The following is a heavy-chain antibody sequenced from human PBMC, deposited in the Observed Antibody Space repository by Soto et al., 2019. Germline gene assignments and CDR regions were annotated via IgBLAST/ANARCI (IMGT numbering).Heavy chain of an antibody. CDR3: ARGVGSSPPQY. CDR2: IYASGSP. J-gene: IGHJ4*02. V-gene: IGHV4-59*02. D-gene: IGHD1-26*01. Sequence: SETLSLTCTISGGAVIVYYCSFIRQSTGQGLEWIGYIYASGSPYYNPSLRSRVTISADTSKNQISLKLTSPTAADTAVYYCARGVGSSPPQYWGRGTLVTVSS. CDR1: GGAVIVYY.